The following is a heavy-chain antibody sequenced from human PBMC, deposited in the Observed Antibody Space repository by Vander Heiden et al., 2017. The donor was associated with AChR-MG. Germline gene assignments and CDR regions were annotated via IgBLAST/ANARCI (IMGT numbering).Heavy chain of an antibody. Sequence: QVQLVQSGAEVKKPGASVKVSCKASGYTFTSYGISWVRQAPGQGLEWMGWISAYNGNTNYAQKLQGRVTMTTDTSTSTAYMELRSLRSDDTAVYYCARDHLPYYDFWSGYYDNYHYYGMDVWGQGTTVTVSS. D-gene: IGHD3-3*01. CDR2: ISAYNGNT. J-gene: IGHJ6*02. CDR3: ARDHLPYYDFWSGYYDNYHYYGMDV. V-gene: IGHV1-18*01. CDR1: GYTFTSYG.